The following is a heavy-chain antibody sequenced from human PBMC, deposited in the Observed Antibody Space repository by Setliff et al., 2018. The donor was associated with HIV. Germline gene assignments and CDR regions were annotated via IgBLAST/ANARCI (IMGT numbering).Heavy chain of an antibody. Sequence: PSETLSLTCTVSGGSINNYYWSWIRQPPGKGLEWIGYIYPNGSPDYPSGNIVYNPSSRSRVTLSLDNAKNALHLQMHSLRAEDPAVYYCAREAYDVLTPHAHIDYWGQGVLVTVSS. J-gene: IGHJ4*02. CDR3: AREAYDVLTPHAHIDY. CDR2: IYPNGSP. D-gene: IGHD3-9*01. V-gene: IGHV4-59*12. CDR1: GGSINNYY.